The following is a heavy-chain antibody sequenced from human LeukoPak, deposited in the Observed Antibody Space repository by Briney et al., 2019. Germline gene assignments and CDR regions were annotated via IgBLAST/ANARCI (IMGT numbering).Heavy chain of an antibody. V-gene: IGHV1-69*04. Sequence: SVKVSCKASGGTFSSYAISWVRQAPGQGLEWMGRIIPILGIANYAQKFQGRVTITADKSTSTAYMELSSLRSEDTAVYYCASTAAGAYYYYYYDMDVWGKGTTVTVSS. CDR2: IIPILGIA. CDR1: GGTFSSYA. CDR3: ASTAAGAYYYYYYDMDV. J-gene: IGHJ6*04. D-gene: IGHD6-13*01.